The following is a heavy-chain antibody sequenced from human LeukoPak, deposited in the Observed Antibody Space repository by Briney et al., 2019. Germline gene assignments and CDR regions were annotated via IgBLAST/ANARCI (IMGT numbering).Heavy chain of an antibody. J-gene: IGHJ4*02. V-gene: IGHV4-61*02. Sequence: PSETLSLTCTVSGGSIGSGSYYWSWIRQPAGKGLEWIGRIYTSGSTNYNPSLKSRVTISVDTSKNQFSLKLSSVTAADTAVYYCARVHCTNGVCYRYFDYWGQGTLVTVSS. CDR2: IYTSGST. D-gene: IGHD2-8*01. CDR3: ARVHCTNGVCYRYFDY. CDR1: GGSIGSGSYY.